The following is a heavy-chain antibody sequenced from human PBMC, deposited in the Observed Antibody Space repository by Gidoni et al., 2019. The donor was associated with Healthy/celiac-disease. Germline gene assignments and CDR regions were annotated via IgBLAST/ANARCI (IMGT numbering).Heavy chain of an antibody. CDR2: ISGSGGST. V-gene: IGHV3-23*01. CDR3: AKGVGYYDFWSGYQYYFDY. Sequence: EVQLLESGGGLVQPGGSLRLSCSASGFTFSSYAMRWVRQAPGKGLEWVSAISGSGGSTYYADAVKGRFTISRDNSKNTLYLQMNSLRAEDTAVYYCAKGVGYYDFWSGYQYYFDYWGQGTLVTVSS. CDR1: GFTFSSYA. D-gene: IGHD3-3*01. J-gene: IGHJ4*02.